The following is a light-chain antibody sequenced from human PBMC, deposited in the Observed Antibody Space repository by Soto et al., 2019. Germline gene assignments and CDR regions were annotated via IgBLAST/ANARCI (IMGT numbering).Light chain of an antibody. CDR1: QDIKNY. CDR3: LQHNRYPRT. V-gene: IGKV1-33*01. CDR2: DAS. J-gene: IGKJ1*01. Sequence: DIQMTQSPSSLSASVGDRVTITCQASQDIKNYLNWYQQKSGKAPKLLIYDASDLETGVPSRFSGSGSGTESTLTISSLQPEDFATYYCLQHNRYPRTFGQGSKVDIK.